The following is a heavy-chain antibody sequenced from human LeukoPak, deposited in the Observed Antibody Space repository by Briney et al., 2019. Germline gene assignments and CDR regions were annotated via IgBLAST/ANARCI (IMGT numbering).Heavy chain of an antibody. CDR1: GDSISGGRGAYY. V-gene: IGHV4-31*03. CDR2: ISFSGCT. CDR3: TRAPRGYSGYDFSYWFDP. D-gene: IGHD5-12*01. Sequence: SQTLSLTCTVSGDSISGGRGAYYWSWIRQHPDKGLEWIGYISFSGCTLYNPSLESRLTISIDTSKNQFSLNLRSVTAADTAVYYCTRAPRGYSGYDFSYWFDPWGQGTLVTVSS. J-gene: IGHJ5*02.